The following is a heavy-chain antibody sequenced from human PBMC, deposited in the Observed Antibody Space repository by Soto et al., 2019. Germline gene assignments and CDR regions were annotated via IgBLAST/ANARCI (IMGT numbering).Heavy chain of an antibody. J-gene: IGHJ4*02. D-gene: IGHD3-22*01. CDR2: ISWNSGTI. CDR1: GFTFDDYA. CDR3: AKDRTESGYYFDY. Sequence: EVQLVESGGGLVQPGRSLRLSCAASGFTFDDYAMHWVRQAPGKGLEWVSGISWNSGTIGYADSVKGRFTISRDNAKNFLYLQMNSLRAEDTALYYCAKDRTESGYYFDYWGQGTLVTVSS. V-gene: IGHV3-9*01.